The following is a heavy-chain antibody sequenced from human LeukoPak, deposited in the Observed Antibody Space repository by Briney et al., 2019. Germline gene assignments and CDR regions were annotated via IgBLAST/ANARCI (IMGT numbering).Heavy chain of an antibody. CDR2: IIPIFGTA. V-gene: IGHV1-69*05. J-gene: IGHJ4*02. D-gene: IGHD7-27*01. CDR3: ARGTGPYLDY. Sequence: SVKVSCKASGGTFSSYAISWVRQAPGQGLEWMGGIIPIFGTANYAQKFQGRVTMTTDTSTSTAYMELRSLRSDDTAVYYCARGTGPYLDYWGQGTLVTVSS. CDR1: GGTFSSYA.